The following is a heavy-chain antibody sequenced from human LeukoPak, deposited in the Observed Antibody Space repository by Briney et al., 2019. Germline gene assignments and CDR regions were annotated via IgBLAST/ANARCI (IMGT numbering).Heavy chain of an antibody. CDR1: NGSFSGYY. CDR3: ARDYPGDKSFDI. CDR2: IKHSGRT. V-gene: IGHV4-34*01. D-gene: IGHD2-21*02. Sequence: SETLSLTCAVYNGSFSGYYWTWIRQPPGKGLEWIGEIKHSGRTTYTPSLKSRVSISVDPSKNQFSLKLSSVTAADTAMYYCARDYPGDKSFDIWGQGTMVTVSS. J-gene: IGHJ3*02.